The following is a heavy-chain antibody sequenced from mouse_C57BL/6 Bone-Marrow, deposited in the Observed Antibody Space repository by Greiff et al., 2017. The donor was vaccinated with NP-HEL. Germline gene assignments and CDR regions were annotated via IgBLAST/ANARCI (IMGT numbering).Heavy chain of an antibody. V-gene: IGHV1-72*01. D-gene: IGHD2-3*01. Sequence: QVQLQQPGAELVKPGASVKLSCKASGYTFTSYWMHWVQQRPGRGLEWIGRIDPNSGGTKYNEKFKSKATLTVDKPSSTAYMQLSSLTSEDTAVYYCARKDGYYVFYLDFDYWGQGTTLTVSS. J-gene: IGHJ2*01. CDR2: IDPNSGGT. CDR3: ARKDGYYVFYLDFDY. CDR1: GYTFTSYW.